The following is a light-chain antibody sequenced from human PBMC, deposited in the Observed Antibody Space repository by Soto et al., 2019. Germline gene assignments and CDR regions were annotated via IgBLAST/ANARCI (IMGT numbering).Light chain of an antibody. CDR3: QQYGSSLIT. V-gene: IGKV3D-20*01. J-gene: IGKJ5*01. CDR2: DAS. CDR1: LSFSSSY. Sequence: EIVLTQSPATLSLSPGERATLSCGASLSFSSSYLALYQQKPDLAPRLLLYDASSMAPGIPDRFSGSGSGTDFTLTISRLEPEDFAVYYCQQYGSSLITFGQGTRLEIK.